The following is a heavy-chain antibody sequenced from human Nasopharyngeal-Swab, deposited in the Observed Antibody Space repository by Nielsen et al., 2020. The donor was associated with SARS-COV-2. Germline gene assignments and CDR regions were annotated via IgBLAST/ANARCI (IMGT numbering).Heavy chain of an antibody. CDR1: GFSLSTSGMG. CDR2: IDWEDDR. J-gene: IGHJ4*02. Sequence: SGPTVVQPTRTWTLTWTFSGFSLSTSGMGGSGIRQPPGKALEWLALIDWEDDRYYSTSLKARLTLSKDTSKNQVVLTMTNMDPVDTATYYCARIPPLDYHFDSWSQGTLVTVSS. V-gene: IGHV2-70*13. CDR3: ARIPPLDYHFDS. D-gene: IGHD3/OR15-3a*01.